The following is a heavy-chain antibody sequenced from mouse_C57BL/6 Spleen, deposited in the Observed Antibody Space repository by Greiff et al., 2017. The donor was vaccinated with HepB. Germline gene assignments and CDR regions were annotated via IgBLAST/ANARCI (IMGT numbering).Heavy chain of an antibody. CDR2: IRLKSDNYAT. J-gene: IGHJ4*01. CDR3: TVYYDYPYGMDY. V-gene: IGHV6-3*01. CDR1: GFTFSNYW. D-gene: IGHD2-4*01. Sequence: DVKLVESGGGLVQPGGSMKLSCDASGFTFSNYWMNWVRQSPEKGLEWVAQIRLKSDNYATHYAESVKGRFTISRDDSKSSDYLQMNNLRAEDTGIYFCTVYYDYPYGMDYWGQGTSVTVSS.